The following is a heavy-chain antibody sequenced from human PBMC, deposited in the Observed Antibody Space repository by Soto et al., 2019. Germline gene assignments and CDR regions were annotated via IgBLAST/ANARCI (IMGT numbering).Heavy chain of an antibody. Sequence: GGSLRLSCAASGFTFSSYGMHWVRQAPGKGLEWVSYISGSSSFTNHVDSVKGRFTISRDNAKNSMYLQMNSLRAEDTAVYYCARGYGAFDIWGQGTLVTVSS. D-gene: IGHD2-15*01. J-gene: IGHJ3*02. CDR2: ISGSSSFT. V-gene: IGHV3-21*05. CDR1: GFTFSSYG. CDR3: ARGYGAFDI.